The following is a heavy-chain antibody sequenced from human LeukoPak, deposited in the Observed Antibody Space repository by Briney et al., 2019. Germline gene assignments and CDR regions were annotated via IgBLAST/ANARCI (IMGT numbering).Heavy chain of an antibody. D-gene: IGHD5-18*01. CDR2: ISSTSSYI. CDR1: GFTFSDYS. J-gene: IGHJ5*02. V-gene: IGHV3-21*01. Sequence: GGSLRLSCAASGFTFSDYSMIWVRQAPGKGLEWVSCISSTSSYIYYADSLKGRFTISRDNAKNSVYLQMNSLRPEDTAVYFCARGQLWQTGWFDPWGQGTLVTVSS. CDR3: ARGQLWQTGWFDP.